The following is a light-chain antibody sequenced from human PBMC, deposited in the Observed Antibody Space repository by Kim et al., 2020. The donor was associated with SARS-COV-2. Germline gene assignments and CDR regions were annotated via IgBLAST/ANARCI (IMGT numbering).Light chain of an antibody. CDR2: AAS. CDR1: QDISIW. CDR3: QQYVSYPNT. J-gene: IGKJ5*01. V-gene: IGKV1D-16*01. Sequence: ASVGERATITCRASQDISIWLAWYQQRPGKAPKSLIYAASNLQTGVPGRFSGSGSGTEFTLTIRSLQPEDFATYYCQQYVSYPNTFGQGTRLEI.